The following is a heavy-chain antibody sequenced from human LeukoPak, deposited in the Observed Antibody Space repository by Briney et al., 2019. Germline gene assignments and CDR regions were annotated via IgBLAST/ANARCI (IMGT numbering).Heavy chain of an antibody. Sequence: PGGSLRLSCAASGFTFSDYAMNWVRQAPGRGLEWVSAVSGSGGITYYADSVKGRFTISGDNSKNTLYLQISSLRAEDTAVYYCAKDRSIGTYYTFDYWGQGTLVIVSS. CDR1: GFTFSDYA. J-gene: IGHJ4*02. CDR3: AKDRSIGTYYTFDY. D-gene: IGHD1-26*01. V-gene: IGHV3-23*01. CDR2: VSGSGGIT.